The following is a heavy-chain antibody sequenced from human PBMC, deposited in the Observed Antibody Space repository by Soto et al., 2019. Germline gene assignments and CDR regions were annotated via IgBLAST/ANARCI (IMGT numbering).Heavy chain of an antibody. CDR1: NGSINSSNW. CDR2: IYHSGST. J-gene: IGHJ4*02. CDR3: AREDQSGWSY. Sequence: QVQLQESGPGLVGPSGTLTLSCAVSNGSINSSNWWSWVRQPPGKVLEWIGEIYHSGSTKYNPSLKGRVSILIDKSKNHSSLTLTSVTVADTALYYFAREDQSGWSYWGQGTRVTVSS. D-gene: IGHD6-19*01. V-gene: IGHV4-4*02.